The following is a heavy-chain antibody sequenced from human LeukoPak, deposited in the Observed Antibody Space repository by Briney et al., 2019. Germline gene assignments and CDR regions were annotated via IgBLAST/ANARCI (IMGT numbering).Heavy chain of an antibody. CDR1: GFTFSSYS. J-gene: IGHJ6*03. CDR2: ISSSSSYI. Sequence: GGSLRLSCAASGFTFSSYSMNWVRQAPGKGLEWVSSISSSSSYIYYADSVKGRFTISRDNAKNSLYLQMNSLRAEDTAVYYCARDYYDFWSGYYPYYYYYYMDVWGKGTTVTVSS. D-gene: IGHD3-3*01. V-gene: IGHV3-21*01. CDR3: ARDYYDFWSGYYPYYYYYYMDV.